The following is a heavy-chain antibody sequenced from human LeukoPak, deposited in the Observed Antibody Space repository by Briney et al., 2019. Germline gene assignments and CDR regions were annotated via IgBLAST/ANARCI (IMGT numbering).Heavy chain of an antibody. J-gene: IGHJ4*02. D-gene: IGHD3-22*01. CDR1: GFIFHNHG. Sequence: AGGSLRLSCAASGFIFHNHGIHWVRQAPGKGLEWVALISYHGSDKYYADSVRGRLTISRDSSKNTVYLQMNSLRAEDTAVYFCARAAPYSRGYYPVDYWGQGTLVTVSS. CDR3: ARAAPYSRGYYPVDY. CDR2: ISYHGSDK. V-gene: IGHV3-30-3*01.